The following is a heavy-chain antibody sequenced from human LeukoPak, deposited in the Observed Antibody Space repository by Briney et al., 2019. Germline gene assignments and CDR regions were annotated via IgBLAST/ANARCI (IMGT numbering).Heavy chain of an antibody. CDR1: GFTFSSYA. J-gene: IGHJ4*02. V-gene: IGHV3-23*01. CDR2: ISGSGGST. Sequence: GGSLRLSCAASGFTFSSYAMSWVRQAPGKGLEWVSAISGSGGSTYYADSVKSRFTISRDNSKNTLYLQMNRLRAEDTAVYYCANTIAAAGTGVYWGQGTLVTVSS. D-gene: IGHD6-13*01. CDR3: ANTIAAAGTGVY.